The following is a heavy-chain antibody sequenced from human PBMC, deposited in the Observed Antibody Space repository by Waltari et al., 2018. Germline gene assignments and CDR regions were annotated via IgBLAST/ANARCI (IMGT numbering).Heavy chain of an antibody. Sequence: QVQLVQSGAEVKKPGASVKVSCKASGYTFTSYDINWVRKAHGPGLEWMGWMNPNSGNTGYAQKFQGRVTMTRNTSISTAYMELSSLRSEDTAVYYCARRLNFVDTAMVTREEFDYWGQGTLVTVSS. J-gene: IGHJ4*02. CDR2: MNPNSGNT. CDR1: GYTFTSYD. CDR3: ARRLNFVDTAMVTREEFDY. D-gene: IGHD5-18*01. V-gene: IGHV1-8*01.